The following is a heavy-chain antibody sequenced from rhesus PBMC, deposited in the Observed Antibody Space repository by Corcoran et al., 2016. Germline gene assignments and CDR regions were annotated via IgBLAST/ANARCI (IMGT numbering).Heavy chain of an antibody. Sequence: QVQLQESGPAVVKPSETLSLTCAVSGGPISSTNWGSWIRQSRGGGGGWIGGFYSSGRSTESISSLKSRVTISKDTSKNQFSLRLSSVTAADTAVYYCARDQYYYSGSYYEVYFDYWGQGVLVTVSS. J-gene: IGHJ4*01. D-gene: IGHD3-16*01. CDR1: GGPISSTNW. V-gene: IGHV4-93*01. CDR3: ARDQYYYSGSYYEVYFDY. CDR2: FYSSGRST.